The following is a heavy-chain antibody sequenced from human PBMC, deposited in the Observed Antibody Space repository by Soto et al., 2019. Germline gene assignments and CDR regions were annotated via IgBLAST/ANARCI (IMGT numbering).Heavy chain of an antibody. J-gene: IGHJ4*02. CDR2: ISGGGDTT. CDR1: GFNFSSYA. CDR3: AKLRDFVVLPAGILDY. Sequence: GGSLRLSCAASGFNFSSYAMNWVRQAPGKGLEWVSFISGGGDTTYYAPSVKGRFTISRDDFRNTLYLQMNSLRTEDTAIYYCAKLRDFVVLPAGILDYWGPGTLVTVS. D-gene: IGHD2-8*01. V-gene: IGHV3-23*01.